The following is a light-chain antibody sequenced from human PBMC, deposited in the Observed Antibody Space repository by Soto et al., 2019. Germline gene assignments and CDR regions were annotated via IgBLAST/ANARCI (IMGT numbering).Light chain of an antibody. J-gene: IGLJ3*02. CDR1: SSDVGGYNY. CDR3: CSYAGRYTWV. CDR2: GVS. Sequence: QSALTQPRSVSGSPGQSVTISCTGTSSDVGGYNYVSWYQQHPGKAPKLIIYGVSKWPSGVPDRFSGSKSGNTASLTISGLQAEDEADYYCCSYAGRYTWVFGGGTKVTVL. V-gene: IGLV2-11*01.